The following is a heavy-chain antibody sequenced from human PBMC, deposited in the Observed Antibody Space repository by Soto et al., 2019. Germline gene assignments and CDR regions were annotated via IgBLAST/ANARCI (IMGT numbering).Heavy chain of an antibody. D-gene: IGHD1-1*01. Sequence: QVQLVQSGAEVKKPGSSVKVSCKASGGTFSTYTITWVRQAPRQGLEWMGRIIPIIGIINYAQKYQGRVTISADKFTGTAYMELTGLRSDDTAVYYCAGDPDSPYNVSRASSYPWGQGTLVTVSS. CDR1: GGTFSTYT. CDR3: AGDPDSPYNVSRASSYP. J-gene: IGHJ5*02. V-gene: IGHV1-69*08. CDR2: IIPIIGII.